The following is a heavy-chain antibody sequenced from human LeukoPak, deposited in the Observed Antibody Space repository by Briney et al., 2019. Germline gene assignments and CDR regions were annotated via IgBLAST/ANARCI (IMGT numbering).Heavy chain of an antibody. CDR1: GYSFTIYW. V-gene: IGHV5-51*01. J-gene: IGHJ2*01. Sequence: GESLKISCKGSGYSFTIYWIGWVRQMPGKGLEWMGIIYPGDSDTRYSPSFQGQVTISADKSISTAYLQWSSLKASDTAMYYCARRRPQQQLSWYFDLWGRGTLVTVSS. D-gene: IGHD6-13*01. CDR3: ARRRPQQQLSWYFDL. CDR2: IYPGDSDT.